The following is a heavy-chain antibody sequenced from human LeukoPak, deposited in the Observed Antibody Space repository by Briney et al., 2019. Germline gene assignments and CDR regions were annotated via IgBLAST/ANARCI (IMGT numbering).Heavy chain of an antibody. CDR1: GFTFSSYS. Sequence: GGSLRLSCAASGFTFSSYSMNLVRQAPGKGLEWVSSISSSSSYIYYADSVKGRFTISRDNAKNSLYLQMNSLRAEDTAVYYCARETYYDILTGYGWFDPWGQGTLVTASS. J-gene: IGHJ5*02. CDR3: ARETYYDILTGYGWFDP. CDR2: ISSSSSYI. V-gene: IGHV3-21*01. D-gene: IGHD3-9*01.